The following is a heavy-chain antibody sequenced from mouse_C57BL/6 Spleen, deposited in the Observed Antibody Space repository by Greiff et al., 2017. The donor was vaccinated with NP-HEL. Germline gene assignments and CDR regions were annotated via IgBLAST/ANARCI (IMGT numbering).Heavy chain of an antibody. D-gene: IGHD3-2*02. CDR2: IYPGDGDT. J-gene: IGHJ4*01. V-gene: IGHV1-82*01. Sequence: VQLQQSGPELVKPGASVKISCKASGYAFSSSWMNWVKQRPGKGLEWIGRIYPGDGDTNYNGKFKGKATLTADKSSSTAYMQLSSLTSEDSAVYFCARRRLYYAMDYWGQGTSVTVSS. CDR3: ARRRLYYAMDY. CDR1: GYAFSSSW.